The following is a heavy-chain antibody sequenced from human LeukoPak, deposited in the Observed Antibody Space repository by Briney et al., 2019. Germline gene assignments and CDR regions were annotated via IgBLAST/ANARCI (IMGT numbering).Heavy chain of an antibody. Sequence: SETLSLTCTVSGGSISSSSYYWGWIRQPPGKGLEWIGSIYYSGSTYYNPSLKSRVTISVDTSENQFSLKLSSVTAADTAVYYCARGAGSSWYRPYYFDYGGQGTLVTVSS. D-gene: IGHD6-13*01. V-gene: IGHV4-39*01. CDR1: GGSISSSSYY. CDR3: ARGAGSSWYRPYYFDY. CDR2: IYYSGST. J-gene: IGHJ4*02.